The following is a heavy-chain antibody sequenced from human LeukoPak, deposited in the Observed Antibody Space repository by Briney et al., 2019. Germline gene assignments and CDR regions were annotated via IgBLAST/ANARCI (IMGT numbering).Heavy chain of an antibody. CDR2: ISSSSSYI. V-gene: IGHV3-21*01. J-gene: IGHJ5*02. CDR3: ARDRCGVSCRNWFDP. Sequence: GGSLRLSCAASGFTFSSYSMNWVRQAPGKGLEWVSSISSSSSYIYYADSVKGRFTISRDNAKNSLYLQMNRLRAEDTAVYYCARDRCGVSCRNWFDPWGQGTLVTVSS. D-gene: IGHD2-2*01. CDR1: GFTFSSYS.